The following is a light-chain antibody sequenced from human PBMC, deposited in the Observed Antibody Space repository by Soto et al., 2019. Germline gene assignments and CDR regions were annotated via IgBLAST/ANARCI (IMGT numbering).Light chain of an antibody. CDR3: QQYNDYTWT. J-gene: IGKJ1*01. V-gene: IGKV1-5*01. Sequence: DIQTTQSPSTLSASVGDRVTITCRASQSFNNWLAWYQQKPGKAPKLLIYDASSLESGVPSRFSGSGSGTEFTLTISSLQPDDFATYYCQQYNDYTWTFGQGTKVDIK. CDR1: QSFNNW. CDR2: DAS.